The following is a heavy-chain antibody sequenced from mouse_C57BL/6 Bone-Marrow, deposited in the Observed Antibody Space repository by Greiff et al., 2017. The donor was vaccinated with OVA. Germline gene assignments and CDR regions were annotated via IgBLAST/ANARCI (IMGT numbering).Heavy chain of an antibody. CDR1: GFSFSDYY. CDR3: ARRRQLGAKDY. D-gene: IGHD3-2*01. J-gene: IGHJ4*01. Sequence: EVMLVESGGGLVQPAGSLKLSCAASGFSFSDYYMYWVRQTPEKRLEWVAYISNGGGSTYYPDTVKGRFTISRDNAKNTLYLQIGRLKAEDTAMYYCARRRQLGAKDYWGQGASVTVSS. CDR2: ISNGGGST. V-gene: IGHV5-12*01.